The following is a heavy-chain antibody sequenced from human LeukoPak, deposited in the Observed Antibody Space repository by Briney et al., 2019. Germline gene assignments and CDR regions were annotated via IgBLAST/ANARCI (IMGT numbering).Heavy chain of an antibody. J-gene: IGHJ6*04. CDR2: IYTSGST. CDR1: SVSLTNYY. CDR3: ARNDILTGYGMDV. V-gene: IGHV4-4*07. D-gene: IGHD3-9*01. Sequence: SETLSLTCTVSSVSLTNYYWSWIRQPAGKGLEWIGRIYTSGSTNYNPSLKSRVTISVDTSKNQFSLKLSSVTAADTAVYYCARNDILTGYGMDVWGKGTTVTISS.